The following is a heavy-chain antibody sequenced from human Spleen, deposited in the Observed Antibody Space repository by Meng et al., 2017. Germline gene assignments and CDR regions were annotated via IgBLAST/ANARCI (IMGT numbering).Heavy chain of an antibody. Sequence: GGSLRLSCAASGFTFSSYWMSWVRQAPGKGLEWVAVISYDGSNKYYADSVKGRFTISRDNSKNTLYLQMNSLRAEDTAVYYCARGEAVAGTFSYYFDYWGQGTLVTVSS. V-gene: IGHV3-30*03. CDR1: GFTFSSYW. J-gene: IGHJ4*02. D-gene: IGHD6-19*01. CDR3: ARGEAVAGTFSYYFDY. CDR2: ISYDGSNK.